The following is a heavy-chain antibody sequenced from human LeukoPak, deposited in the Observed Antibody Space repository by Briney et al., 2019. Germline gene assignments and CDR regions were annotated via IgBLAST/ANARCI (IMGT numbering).Heavy chain of an antibody. CDR2: IYHSGST. Sequence: SGTLSLTCAVSGGSISSSNWWGWVRQPPGKGLEWIGEIYHSGSTNYNPSLKSRVTISVDKSKNQFSLKLSSVTAADTAVYYCARVDREYDFWSGYYRNWFDPWGQGTLVTVSS. D-gene: IGHD3-3*01. V-gene: IGHV4-4*02. J-gene: IGHJ5*02. CDR1: GGSISSSNW. CDR3: ARVDREYDFWSGYYRNWFDP.